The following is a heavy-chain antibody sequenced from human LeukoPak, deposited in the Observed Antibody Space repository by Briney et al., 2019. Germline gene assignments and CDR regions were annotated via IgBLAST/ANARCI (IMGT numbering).Heavy chain of an antibody. CDR1: GASVSAHY. CDR3: ARGHYDLGP. V-gene: IGHV4-59*02. J-gene: IGHJ5*02. CDR2: ISSGGSI. D-gene: IGHD5-12*01. Sequence: LETLSLTCTVSGASVSAHYWSWIRQSPRKGLEWLGYISSGGSINDESSLESRVTISVGTSKNQVSLILTSVTTADTAIYFCARGHYDLGPWGQGILVTVSS.